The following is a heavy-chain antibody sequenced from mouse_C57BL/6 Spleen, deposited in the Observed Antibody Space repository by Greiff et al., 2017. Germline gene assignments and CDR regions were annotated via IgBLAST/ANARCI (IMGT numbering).Heavy chain of an antibody. V-gene: IGHV5-15*01. CDR1: GFTFSDYG. D-gene: IGHD2-4*01. CDR2: ISNLAYSI. J-gene: IGHJ3*01. Sequence: EVQLLESGGGLVQPGASLKLSCAASGFTFSDYGMAWVRQAPRKGPEWVEFISNLAYSIYYADTVTGRYTISRENAKNTPYLEMSSLRSEDTAVYYCARPEKDYDDGFAYWGQGTLVTVSA. CDR3: ARPEKDYDDGFAY.